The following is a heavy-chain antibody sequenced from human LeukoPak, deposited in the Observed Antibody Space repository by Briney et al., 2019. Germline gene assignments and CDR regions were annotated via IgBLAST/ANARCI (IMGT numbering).Heavy chain of an antibody. CDR2: INPNSGGT. D-gene: IGHD5-24*01. Sequence: ASVKVSCKASGYTFIGYYMHWVRQAPGQGLEWMGWINPNSGGTNYAQKFQGRVTMTRDTSISTAYMELSILRSDDTAVYLCARGRDGNNSGFDYWGQGTLVTVSS. CDR1: GYTFIGYY. CDR3: ARGRDGNNSGFDY. J-gene: IGHJ4*02. V-gene: IGHV1-2*02.